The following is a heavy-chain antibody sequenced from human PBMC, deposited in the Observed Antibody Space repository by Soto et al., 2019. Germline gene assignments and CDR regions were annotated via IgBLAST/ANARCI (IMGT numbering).Heavy chain of an antibody. CDR1: GGSFSGYY. J-gene: IGHJ5*02. CDR2: INHSGST. V-gene: IGHV4-34*01. D-gene: IGHD6-13*01. Sequence: SETLSLTCAVYGGSFSGYYWSWIRQPPGKGLEWIGEINHSGSTNCNPSLKSRVTISVDTSKNQFSLKMSSVTAADTAVYYCAKRGYTIIAAAGKEWFDPWGQRTLVTVYS. CDR3: AKRGYTIIAAAGKEWFDP.